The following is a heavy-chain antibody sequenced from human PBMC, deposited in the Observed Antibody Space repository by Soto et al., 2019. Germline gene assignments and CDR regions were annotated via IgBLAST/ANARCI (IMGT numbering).Heavy chain of an antibody. J-gene: IGHJ3*02. V-gene: IGHV3-23*01. Sequence: EVQLLESGGGLVQPGGSLRLSCAASRFTFSSYAMSWVRQAPGKGLEWVSAISGSGGSTYYADSVKGRFTISRDSSKNTLYLQMNSLRAEDTAVYYCAKQYYYDSSGSKRGAFDIWGQGTMVTVSS. CDR1: RFTFSSYA. CDR2: ISGSGGST. D-gene: IGHD3-22*01. CDR3: AKQYYYDSSGSKRGAFDI.